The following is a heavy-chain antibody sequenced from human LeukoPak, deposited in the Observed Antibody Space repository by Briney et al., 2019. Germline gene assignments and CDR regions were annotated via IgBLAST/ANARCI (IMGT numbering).Heavy chain of an antibody. J-gene: IGHJ5*02. Sequence: GGSLRLSCAASGFTFSSYGMHWVRQAPGKGLEWVAFIRYDGSNKYYADSVKGRFTISRDNSKNTLYLQMNSLRAEDTAVYYCAEVPAASVNWFDPWGQGTLVTVSS. CDR3: AEVPAASVNWFDP. V-gene: IGHV3-30*02. D-gene: IGHD2-2*01. CDR2: IRYDGSNK. CDR1: GFTFSSYG.